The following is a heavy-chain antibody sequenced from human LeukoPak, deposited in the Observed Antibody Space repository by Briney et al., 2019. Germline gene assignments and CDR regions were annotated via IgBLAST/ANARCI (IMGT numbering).Heavy chain of an antibody. Sequence: SVKVSCKASGGTFSSYAISWVRQAPGQGLEWMGGIIPIFGTANYAQKFQGRVTITADESTSTAYMELSSLRSEDTAVYYCARDPNYYDSSGYDLDYWGQGTLVTASS. CDR1: GGTFSSYA. CDR2: IIPIFGTA. J-gene: IGHJ4*02. V-gene: IGHV1-69*13. CDR3: ARDPNYYDSSGYDLDY. D-gene: IGHD3-22*01.